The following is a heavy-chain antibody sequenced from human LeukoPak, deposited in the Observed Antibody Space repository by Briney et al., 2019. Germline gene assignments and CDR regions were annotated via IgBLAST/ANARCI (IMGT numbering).Heavy chain of an antibody. CDR3: AMATWVGGLDY. CDR2: IYTGGST. V-gene: IGHV3-66*01. D-gene: IGHD1-26*01. Sequence: GGSLRLSCAASGFTVSSNYMNWVRQGPGKGLEWVSVIYTGGSTYYADSVEGRFTISRDNSKNTLYLQMNSLGAGDTAVYYCAMATWVGGLDYWGQGTLVTVSS. J-gene: IGHJ4*02. CDR1: GFTVSSNY.